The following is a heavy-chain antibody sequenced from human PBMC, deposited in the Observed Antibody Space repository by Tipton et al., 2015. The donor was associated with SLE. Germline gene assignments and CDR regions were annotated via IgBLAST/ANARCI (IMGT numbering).Heavy chain of an antibody. CDR2: IYYSGTT. J-gene: IGHJ4*02. CDR3: ARQISSTWYRYFDY. D-gene: IGHD6-13*01. CDR1: GGSITSGGYY. V-gene: IGHV4-31*03. Sequence: TLSLTCTVSGGSITSGGYYWNWIRHYPGKDLAWIGYIYYSGTTYYNPSLKSRVTITSDASKNQFSLNLSSVTASDTAVYYCARQISSTWYRYFDYWGQGALVTVSS.